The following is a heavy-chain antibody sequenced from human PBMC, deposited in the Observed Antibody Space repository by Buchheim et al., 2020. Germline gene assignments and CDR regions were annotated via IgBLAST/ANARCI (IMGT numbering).Heavy chain of an antibody. J-gene: IGHJ6*02. CDR2: INPSGGST. CDR1: GYTFTSYY. CDR3: ARDSMDSTNYYYGMDV. Sequence: QVQLVQSGAEVKKPGASVKVSCKSSGYTFTSYYMHWVRPAPGQGLEWMGIINPSGGSTSYAQKFQGRVTMTRDTSTSTVYMELSSLESEDTTVYYCARDSMDSTNYYYGMDVWGQGTT. D-gene: IGHD4-11*01. V-gene: IGHV1-46*01.